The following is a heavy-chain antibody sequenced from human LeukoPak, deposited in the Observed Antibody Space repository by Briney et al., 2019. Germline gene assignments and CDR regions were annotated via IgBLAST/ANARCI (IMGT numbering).Heavy chain of an antibody. CDR2: IIPILGIA. D-gene: IGHD6-13*01. CDR1: GGTFSSYA. J-gene: IGHJ4*02. V-gene: IGHV1-69*04. CDR3: ARGRIAAAVSLDY. Sequence: ASVKVSCKASGGTFSSYAISWVRQAPGQGLEWMGRIIPILGIANYAQKFQGRVTITADKSTSTAYMELCSLRSEDTAVYYCARGRIAAAVSLDYWGQGTLVTVSS.